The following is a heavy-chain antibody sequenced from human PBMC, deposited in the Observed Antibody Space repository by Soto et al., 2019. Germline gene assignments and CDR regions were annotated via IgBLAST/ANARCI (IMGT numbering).Heavy chain of an antibody. CDR1: GGTFNRYT. CDR3: ALWGFRDGNNSKYNYSGMDG. D-gene: IGHD1-1*01. J-gene: IGHJ6*02. CDR2: IIPIFGTA. V-gene: IGHV1-69*01. Sequence: VQLVQSGAEVKKPGSSVKLSCKASGGTFNRYTISWVRQAPGQGLEWMGGIIPIFGTANYAQKFQGRVAIIADESTSAAYMELRSLRSADTAVYYCALWGFRDGNNSKYNYSGMDGWGQGTTVTVSS.